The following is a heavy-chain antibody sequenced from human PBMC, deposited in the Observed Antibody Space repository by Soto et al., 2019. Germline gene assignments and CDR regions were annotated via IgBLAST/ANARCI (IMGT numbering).Heavy chain of an antibody. CDR2: IYSGGST. Sequence: GGSLRLSCAASGFTVSSNYMSWVRQAPGKGLEWVSVIYSGGSTYYADSVKGRFTISRDNSKNTLYLQMNSLRAEDTAVYYCARDGVVATGNWFDPWGQGTLVTVSS. CDR3: ARDGVVATGNWFDP. CDR1: GFTVSSNY. D-gene: IGHD5-12*01. J-gene: IGHJ5*02. V-gene: IGHV3-66*01.